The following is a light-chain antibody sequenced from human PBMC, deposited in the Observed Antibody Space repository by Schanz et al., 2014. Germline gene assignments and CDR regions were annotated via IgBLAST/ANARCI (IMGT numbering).Light chain of an antibody. CDR3: CSYAGTYTPWV. Sequence: QSALTQPRSVSGSPGQSVTISCTGTSSDVGGYNYVSWYQHHPGKGPKLVIYDVSKRPSGVPDRFSGSKSGNTASLTISGLQAEDEADYYCCSYAGTYTPWVFGGGTKLTVL. J-gene: IGLJ3*02. CDR2: DVS. V-gene: IGLV2-11*01. CDR1: SSDVGGYNY.